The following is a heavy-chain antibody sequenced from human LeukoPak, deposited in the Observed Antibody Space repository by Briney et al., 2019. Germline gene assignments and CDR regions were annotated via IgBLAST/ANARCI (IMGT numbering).Heavy chain of an antibody. V-gene: IGHV1-69*04. J-gene: IGHJ4*02. CDR3: ARAEYSGSYYVDY. CDR2: IIPILGIA. D-gene: IGHD1-26*01. Sequence: ASVKVSCKASGYTFTSYGITWVRQAPGQGLEWMGRIIPILGIANYAQKFQGRVTITADKSTSTAYMELSSLRSEDTAVYYCARAEYSGSYYVDYWGQGTLVTVSS. CDR1: GYTFTSYG.